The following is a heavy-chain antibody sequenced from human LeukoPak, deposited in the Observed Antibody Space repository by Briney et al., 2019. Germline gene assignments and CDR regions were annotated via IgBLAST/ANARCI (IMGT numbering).Heavy chain of an antibody. D-gene: IGHD3-9*01. Sequence: SETLSLTCAVYGGSFSGYYWSWIRQPPGKGLEWIGEINHSGSTNYNPSLKSRVTISVDTSKNQFSLKLSSVTAADTAVYYCARGLYYDILTGYYSGYYYYMDVWGKGTTVTISS. CDR2: INHSGST. CDR1: GGSFSGYY. J-gene: IGHJ6*03. CDR3: ARGLYYDILTGYYSGYYYYMDV. V-gene: IGHV4-34*01.